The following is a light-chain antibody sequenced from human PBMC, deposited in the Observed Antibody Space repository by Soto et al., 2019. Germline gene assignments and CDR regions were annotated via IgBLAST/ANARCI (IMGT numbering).Light chain of an antibody. V-gene: IGKV1-6*01. CDR1: QGIRND. J-gene: IGKJ1*01. CDR3: LQDYNYPWT. Sequence: AIQMTQSPSSLSASVGDRVTITCRASQGIRNDLGWYQQKPGKAPKLLIYAASSLQSGVPARFRGSGSGTDFTLTISSLQPEDFATYYCLQDYNYPWTVGQGTKVEIK. CDR2: AAS.